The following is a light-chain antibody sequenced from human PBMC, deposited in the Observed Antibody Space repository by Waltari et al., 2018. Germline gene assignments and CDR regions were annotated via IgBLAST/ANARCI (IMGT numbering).Light chain of an antibody. CDR3: AAWDDSLSGPV. V-gene: IGLV1-47*01. J-gene: IGLJ2*01. Sequence: QSVLTQPPSASGTPGQRVTISCSGSSSNIGSNYVYWYQQLPGTAPKLLIYSNNPRPSGVPDRFSGSKSDTSASLAISGLRSEEEADYYCAAWDDSLSGPVFGGGTKLTVL. CDR2: SNN. CDR1: SSNIGSNY.